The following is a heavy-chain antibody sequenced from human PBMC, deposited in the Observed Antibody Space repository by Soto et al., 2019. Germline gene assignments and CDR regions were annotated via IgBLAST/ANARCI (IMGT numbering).Heavy chain of an antibody. V-gene: IGHV3-23*01. CDR2: MSGSSSTT. CDR1: GLTFSNYA. J-gene: IGHJ4*02. Sequence: EVRLLESGGGLVKPGGSPRLSCAISGLTFSNYAMSCVRQAPGGGLEWVSSMSGSSSTTYYADSVRGRFTISRDRSKNTLYLQMSSLRAEDTALYYCAKNQERELPRVIDFWGQGTLVTVSS. CDR3: AKNQERELPRVIDF. D-gene: IGHD1-7*01.